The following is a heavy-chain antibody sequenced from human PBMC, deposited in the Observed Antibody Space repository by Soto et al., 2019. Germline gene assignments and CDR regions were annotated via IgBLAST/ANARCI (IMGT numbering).Heavy chain of an antibody. Sequence: SETLSLTCAVYGGSFSGYDWSWIRQPPGKGLEWIGEINHSGSTNYNPSLKSRVTISVDTSKNQFSLKLSSVTAADTAVYYCARAAMVRGVIRVVWFDPWGQGTLVTVS. D-gene: IGHD3-10*01. J-gene: IGHJ5*02. CDR2: INHSGST. V-gene: IGHV4-34*01. CDR1: GGSFSGYD. CDR3: ARAAMVRGVIRVVWFDP.